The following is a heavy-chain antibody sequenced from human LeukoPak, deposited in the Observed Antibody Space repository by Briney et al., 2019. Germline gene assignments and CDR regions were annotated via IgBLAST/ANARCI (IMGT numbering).Heavy chain of an antibody. J-gene: IGHJ5*02. CDR2: IYYSGRT. V-gene: IGHV4-39*07. CDR3: ARAVDTAEFDP. Sequence: SETLSLTCTVSGGSISSNSYYWGWIRQPPGKGLEWIGSIYYSGRTYYNPSLKSRVTISVDTSKNQFSLKLSSVTAADTAVYYCARAVDTAEFDPWGQGTLVTVSS. CDR1: GGSISSNSYY. D-gene: IGHD5-18*01.